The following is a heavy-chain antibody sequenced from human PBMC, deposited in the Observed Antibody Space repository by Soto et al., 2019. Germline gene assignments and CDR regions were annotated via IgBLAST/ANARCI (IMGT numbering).Heavy chain of an antibody. J-gene: IGHJ6*02. V-gene: IGHV3-30-3*01. CDR2: ISYDGSTK. Sequence: GGSLRLSCAASGFTFSSYEMHWVRQTPGKGLEWVAIISYDGSTKYYSESVKGRFTFSRDNSRDMLYLQMNSLRPEDAAVYYCVRRSTLSYHGMDVWGQGTAVTVSS. CDR3: VRRSTLSYHGMDV. CDR1: GFTFSSYE.